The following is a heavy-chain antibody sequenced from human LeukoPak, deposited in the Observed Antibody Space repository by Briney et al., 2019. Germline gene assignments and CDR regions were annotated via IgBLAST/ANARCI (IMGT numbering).Heavy chain of an antibody. J-gene: IGHJ4*02. D-gene: IGHD3-10*01. V-gene: IGHV3-23*01. CDR1: GFAFSSYA. Sequence: GGSLRLSCAASGFAFSSYAMSWVRQPPGKGLEWVSVISRRDDYTYYADSVKGRFTISRDNSKNTLYLQMNTLRAEGTAVYYCANDYRSGSFHDFWGQGTLVTVFS. CDR2: ISRRDDYT. CDR3: ANDYRSGSFHDF.